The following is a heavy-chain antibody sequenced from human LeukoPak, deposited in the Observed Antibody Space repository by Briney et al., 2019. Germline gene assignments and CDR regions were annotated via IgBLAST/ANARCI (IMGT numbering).Heavy chain of an antibody. Sequence: PGGSLRLSCAASGFTFSSYAMSWVRQAPGKGLEWVSSISSSSSYIYYADSVKGRFTISRDNAKNSLYLQMNSLRAEDTAVYYCASVARGVSFPWGQGTLVTVSS. CDR3: ASVARGVSFP. CDR2: ISSSSSYI. D-gene: IGHD3-10*01. J-gene: IGHJ5*02. V-gene: IGHV3-21*01. CDR1: GFTFSSYA.